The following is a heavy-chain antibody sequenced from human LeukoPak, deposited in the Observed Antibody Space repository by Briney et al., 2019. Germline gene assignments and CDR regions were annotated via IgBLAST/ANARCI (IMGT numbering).Heavy chain of an antibody. V-gene: IGHV4-39*07. CDR3: ARDHLPLGPDY. CDR1: GGSISSCSYY. Sequence: SETLSLTCTVSGGSISSCSYYWGWIRQPPGKGLEWIGSIYYSGSTYYNPSLKSRVTISVDTSKNQFSLKLSSVTAADTAVYYCARDHLPLGPDYWGQGTLVTVSS. D-gene: IGHD3-3*02. J-gene: IGHJ4*02. CDR2: IYYSGST.